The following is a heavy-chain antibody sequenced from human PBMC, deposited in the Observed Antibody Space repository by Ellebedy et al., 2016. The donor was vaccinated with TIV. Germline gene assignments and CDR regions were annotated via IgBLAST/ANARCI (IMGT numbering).Heavy chain of an antibody. D-gene: IGHD3-10*02. CDR3: ARASFYDVDLSGWYFDL. CDR2: FYTGGST. CDR1: GFTVSYNY. J-gene: IGHJ2*01. V-gene: IGHV3-66*01. Sequence: GGSLRLSCAASGFTVSYNYMSWVRQAPGKGLEWVSLFYTGGSTDYADSVKGRFTISRDNSKNTLYLQMNSLRPEDTAVYYCARASFYDVDLSGWYFDLWGRGTLVTVSS.